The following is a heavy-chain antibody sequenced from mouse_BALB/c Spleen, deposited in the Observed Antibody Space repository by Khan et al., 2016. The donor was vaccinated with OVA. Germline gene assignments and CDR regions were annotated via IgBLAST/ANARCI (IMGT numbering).Heavy chain of an antibody. CDR2: ISTYYGDA. CDR1: GYTFTDYA. J-gene: IGHJ3*01. V-gene: IGHV1S137*01. CDR3: ARSHSGFAY. Sequence: QVQLKQSGAELVRPGVSVKISCKGSGYTFTDYAMHWVKQSPGKSLEWIGVISTYYGDANYNQKFKGKATMTVDKSSSTAYMELARLTSEDSAIYYCARSHSGFAYWGQGTLVTVS.